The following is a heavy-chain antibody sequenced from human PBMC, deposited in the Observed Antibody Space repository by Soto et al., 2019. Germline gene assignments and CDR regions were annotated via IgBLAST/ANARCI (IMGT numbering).Heavy chain of an antibody. D-gene: IGHD2-2*01. CDR1: GYSFTNYW. V-gene: IGHV5-51*01. J-gene: IGHJ4*01. Sequence: GESLKISCKGSGYSFTNYWIGWVRQMPGKGLEWMGIIYPGDSDTRYSPSFQGQVTISADKSISTAYLQWSSLKASDTAMYYCARPYCSSTSCYEIDYWGHGTLVTVS. CDR3: ARPYCSSTSCYEIDY. CDR2: IYPGDSDT.